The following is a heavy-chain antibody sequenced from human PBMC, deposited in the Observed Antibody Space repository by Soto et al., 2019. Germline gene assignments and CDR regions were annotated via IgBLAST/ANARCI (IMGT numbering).Heavy chain of an antibody. CDR1: GYTFTSYY. J-gene: IGHJ4*02. D-gene: IGHD3-22*01. V-gene: IGHV1-46*01. Sequence: GASLKVSCKASGYTFTSYYMHWVRQAPGQGLEWMGIINPSGGSTSYAQKFQGRVTMTRDTSTSTVYMELSSLRSEDTAVYYCARDRYYDSSGYSLKGFDYWGQGTLVTVS. CDR2: INPSGGST. CDR3: ARDRYYDSSGYSLKGFDY.